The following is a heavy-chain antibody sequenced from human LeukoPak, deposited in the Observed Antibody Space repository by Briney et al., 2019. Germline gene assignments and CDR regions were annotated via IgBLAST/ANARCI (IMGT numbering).Heavy chain of an antibody. CDR1: GYTFTGYY. J-gene: IGHJ4*02. V-gene: IGHV1-2*02. D-gene: IGHD3-22*01. Sequence: ASVKVSCKASGYTFTGYYMHWVRQAPGQGLEWMGWINPNSGGTNYAQKFQGGVTMTRDTSISAAYMELSRLRSDDTAVYYCARSGHDSSGYVLDYWGQGTLVTVSS. CDR3: ARSGHDSSGYVLDY. CDR2: INPNSGGT.